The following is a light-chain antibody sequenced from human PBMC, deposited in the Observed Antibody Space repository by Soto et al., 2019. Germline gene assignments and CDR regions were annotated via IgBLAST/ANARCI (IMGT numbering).Light chain of an antibody. J-gene: IGKJ1*01. Sequence: EIVMTQSPATLSVSPGERATLSCRASQSVSSNLAWYQQKPGQAPSLLIYGASTRATGIPARFSGSGSGTDFTLTISSLQSEVYSVYYCQHYNNWPRTFGQGTKLDIK. CDR1: QSVSSN. V-gene: IGKV3-15*01. CDR2: GAS. CDR3: QHYNNWPRT.